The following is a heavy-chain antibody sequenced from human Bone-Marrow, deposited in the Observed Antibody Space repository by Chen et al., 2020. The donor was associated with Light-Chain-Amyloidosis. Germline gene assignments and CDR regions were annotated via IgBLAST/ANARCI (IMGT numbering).Heavy chain of an antibody. CDR1: GFTFSTYE. CDR3: ARGRPGDGDCLDY. CDR2: ISSSGGTI. Sequence: EVKLVESGGGLVQPGGSLSLPCAASGFTFSTYEMNWVRQAPGKGLEWVSYISSSGGTIYYAVSVKGRFTISRDNAKNSLHLQMNSVRAEDTAVYYCARGRPGDGDCLDYWGQGTLVTVSS. D-gene: IGHD4-17*01. V-gene: IGHV3-48*03. J-gene: IGHJ4*02.